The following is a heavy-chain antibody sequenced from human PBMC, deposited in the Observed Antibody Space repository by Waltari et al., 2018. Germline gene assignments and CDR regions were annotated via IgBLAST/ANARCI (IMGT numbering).Heavy chain of an antibody. CDR2: IYHSGST. Sequence: QVQLQESGPGLVKPSETLSLTCAVSGYSISSGYYWGWIRQPPGKGLEWIGSIYHSGSTYYNPSLKSRVTISVDTSKTQFSLKRSSVTAADTAVYYCARSPDILTGYYTYYFDYWGQGTLVTVSS. V-gene: IGHV4-38-2*01. D-gene: IGHD3-9*01. CDR1: GYSISSGYY. J-gene: IGHJ4*02. CDR3: ARSPDILTGYYTYYFDY.